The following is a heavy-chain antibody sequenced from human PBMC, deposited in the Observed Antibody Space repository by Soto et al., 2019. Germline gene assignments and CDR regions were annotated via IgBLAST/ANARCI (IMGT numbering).Heavy chain of an antibody. V-gene: IGHV4-30-4*01. Sequence: QVQLQESGPGLVKPSQTLSLTCTVSGGSISSGDYYWSWIRQPPGKGLEWIGYIYYSGSTYYNRSLKSRVTISVDTSKNQFSLKLSSVTAADTAVYYCARGEMTTVTTLDYWGQGTLVTVSS. CDR1: GGSISSGDYY. J-gene: IGHJ4*02. D-gene: IGHD4-17*01. CDR2: IYYSGST. CDR3: ARGEMTTVTTLDY.